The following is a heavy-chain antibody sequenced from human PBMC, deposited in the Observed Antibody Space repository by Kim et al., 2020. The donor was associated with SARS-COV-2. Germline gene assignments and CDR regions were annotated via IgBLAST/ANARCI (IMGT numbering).Heavy chain of an antibody. D-gene: IGHD4-17*01. CDR3: ARWTTVVTPGAFDI. CDR2: IYYSGST. CDR1: GGSISSYY. V-gene: IGHV4-59*13. J-gene: IGHJ3*02. Sequence: SETLSLTCTVSGGSISSYYWSWIRQPPGKGLEWIGYIYYSGSTNYKPSLKSRVTISVDTSKNQFSLKLSSVTAADTAVYYCARWTTVVTPGAFDIWGQGTMLTVSS.